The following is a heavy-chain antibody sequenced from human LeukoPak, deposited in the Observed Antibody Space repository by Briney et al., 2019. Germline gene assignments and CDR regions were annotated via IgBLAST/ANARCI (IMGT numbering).Heavy chain of an antibody. CDR2: ISYDGSNK. V-gene: IGHV3-30*18. Sequence: GGSLRLSCVASGFTFSSYGMHWVRQAPGKGLEWVAVISYDGSNKYYADSVKGRFTISRDNSKNTLYLQMNSLRAEDTAVYYCAKDGGFDPWGQGTLVTVSS. J-gene: IGHJ5*02. CDR3: AKDGGFDP. CDR1: GFTFSSYG. D-gene: IGHD3-16*01.